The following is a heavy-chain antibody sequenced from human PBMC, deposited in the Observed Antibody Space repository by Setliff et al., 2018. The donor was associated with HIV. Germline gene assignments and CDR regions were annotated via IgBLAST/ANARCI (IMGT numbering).Heavy chain of an antibody. D-gene: IGHD3-22*01. Sequence: GGSLRLSCAASGFTFSSYAMHWVRQAPGKGLEWVSYISSSSSTIYYADSVKGRFTISRDNAKNSLYLQMNSLRAEDTAVYYCARGPALFYYDSSGYDYWGQGTLVTVSS. J-gene: IGHJ4*02. CDR1: GFTFSSYA. CDR3: ARGPALFYYDSSGYDY. V-gene: IGHV3-48*01. CDR2: ISSSSSTI.